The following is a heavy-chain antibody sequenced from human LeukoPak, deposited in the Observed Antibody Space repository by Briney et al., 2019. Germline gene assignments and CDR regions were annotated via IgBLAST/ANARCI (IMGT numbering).Heavy chain of an antibody. Sequence: GGSLRLSCAASGYTFNTYAMNWVRQAPGKRLEWVSSISASGDATYYVDSVRGRFTISRDNSKNAGYLQMNSLSAEDTAIYYCAKEGIGSTATFFDYWGQGILVTVSS. V-gene: IGHV3-23*01. CDR1: GYTFNTYA. CDR2: ISASGDAT. CDR3: AKEGIGSTATFFDY. D-gene: IGHD1-1*01. J-gene: IGHJ4*02.